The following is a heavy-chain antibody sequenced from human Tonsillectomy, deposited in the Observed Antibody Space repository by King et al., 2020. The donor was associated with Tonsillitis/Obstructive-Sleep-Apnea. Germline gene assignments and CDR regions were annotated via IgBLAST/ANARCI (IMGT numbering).Heavy chain of an antibody. Sequence: VQLVESGGGVVQPGRSLRLSCAASGFTFSSYGMHWVRQAPGKGLEWVAVIWYDGSNKYYADSVKGRFTISRDNSRNTLYLQMNSLRAEDTAVYYCARGDCRSTSCYPADYWGQGTLVTVSS. CDR3: ARGDCRSTSCYPADY. V-gene: IGHV3-33*01. J-gene: IGHJ4*02. D-gene: IGHD2-2*01. CDR1: GFTFSSYG. CDR2: IWYDGSNK.